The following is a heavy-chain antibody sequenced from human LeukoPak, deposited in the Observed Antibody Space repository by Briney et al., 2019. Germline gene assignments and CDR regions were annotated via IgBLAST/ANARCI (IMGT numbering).Heavy chain of an antibody. CDR3: ARGGGLDY. CDR1: GFTFSSYS. D-gene: IGHD2-15*01. Sequence: GGSLRLSCAASGFTFSSYSMNWVRQAPGKGLEWVSYISSSSSTIYYADSVKGRFTISRDNAKNSLYLQMNSLRVEDTAVYYCARGGGLDYWGQGTLVTVSS. CDR2: ISSSSSTI. V-gene: IGHV3-48*01. J-gene: IGHJ4*02.